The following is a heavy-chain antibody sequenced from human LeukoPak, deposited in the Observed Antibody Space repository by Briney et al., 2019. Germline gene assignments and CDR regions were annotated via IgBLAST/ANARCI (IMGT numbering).Heavy chain of an antibody. V-gene: IGHV1-18*01. Sequence: ASVKVSCKASGYTFTSYGISWVRQAPGQGLEWMGWISAYNGNTNYAQKLQGRVTMTTDTSTSTAYMELRSLRSEDTAVYYCARSYGDYDYAKTTVDAFDIWGQGTMVTVSS. CDR1: GYTFTSYG. CDR3: ARSYGDYDYAKTTVDAFDI. CDR2: ISAYNGNT. J-gene: IGHJ3*02. D-gene: IGHD4-17*01.